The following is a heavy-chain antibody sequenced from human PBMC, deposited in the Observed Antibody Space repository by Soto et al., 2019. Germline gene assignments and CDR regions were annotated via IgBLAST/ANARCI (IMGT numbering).Heavy chain of an antibody. CDR1: GDSISTSSYY. V-gene: IGHV4-39*01. CDR3: ASRYGPSEFDH. CDR2: IHSNGVT. D-gene: IGHD3-9*01. J-gene: IGHJ4*02. Sequence: QLQLQESGPGLVKSSETLSLTCSVSGDSISTSSYYWGWIRQSPGEGLEWIGNIHSNGVTQYNPSLNSRVTISVDTSANQFSLRLTSVTAADTAVYYCASRYGPSEFDHWGQGSLATVSS.